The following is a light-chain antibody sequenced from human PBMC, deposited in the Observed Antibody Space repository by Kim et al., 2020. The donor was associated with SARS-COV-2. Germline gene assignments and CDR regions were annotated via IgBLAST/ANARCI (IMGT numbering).Light chain of an antibody. J-gene: IGLJ3*02. CDR2: YDS. CDR3: QVWDSSGDHPWV. V-gene: IGLV3-21*04. CDR1: NIGRKS. Sequence: SYELTQPPSVSVAPGKTARITCGGNNIGRKSVHWYQQKPGQAPVLVIYYDSDRPSGIPERFSGSNSGNTATLTISRVEAGDEADYYCQVWDSSGDHPWVF.